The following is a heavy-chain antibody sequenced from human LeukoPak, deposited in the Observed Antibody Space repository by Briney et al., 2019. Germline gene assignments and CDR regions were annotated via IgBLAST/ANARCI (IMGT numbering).Heavy chain of an antibody. Sequence: SVKVSCKTSGYTFTGYYMHWVRQAPEQGLEWMGRINPNSGGTNYAQKFQGRVTMTRDTSISTAYMELRRLRSDDTAVYYCAFEVLSSGWVSWGQGTLVTVSS. J-gene: IGHJ5*02. V-gene: IGHV1-2*06. CDR2: INPNSGGT. CDR3: AFEVLSSGWVS. D-gene: IGHD6-19*01. CDR1: GYTFTGYY.